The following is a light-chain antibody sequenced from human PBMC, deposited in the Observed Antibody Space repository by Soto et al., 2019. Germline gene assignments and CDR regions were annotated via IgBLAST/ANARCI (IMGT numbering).Light chain of an antibody. CDR1: QSVSSS. J-gene: IGKJ1*01. CDR3: QQRSNWPWA. CDR2: DAS. V-gene: IGKV3-11*01. Sequence: ESMFKQSPSTLSLSPGERDTLSCRASQSVSSSLAWYQQKPGQAPRLLIYDASTRATGIPARFSGSGSGTDFPLTISSLEPEDFAVYYCQQRSNWPWAFGQGSKVDIK.